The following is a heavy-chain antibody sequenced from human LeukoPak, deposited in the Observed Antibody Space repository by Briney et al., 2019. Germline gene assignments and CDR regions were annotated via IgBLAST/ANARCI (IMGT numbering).Heavy chain of an antibody. CDR3: ARHRTPYSSGYFRGFDY. V-gene: IGHV5-51*01. Sequence: GESLQISCKGSGYTFTTYWIGWVRQIPGKGLEWMGIIYPGDSDTRYSPSFQGQVTISADKSISTAYLQWSSLKASDTAMYYCARHRTPYSSGYFRGFDYWGQGTLVTVSS. CDR1: GYTFTTYW. CDR2: IYPGDSDT. D-gene: IGHD3-22*01. J-gene: IGHJ4*02.